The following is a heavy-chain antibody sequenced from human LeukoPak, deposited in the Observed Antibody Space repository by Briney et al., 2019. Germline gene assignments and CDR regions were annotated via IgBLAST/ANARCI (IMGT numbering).Heavy chain of an antibody. CDR3: AREGGGLGAFDV. V-gene: IGHV3-30*04. D-gene: IGHD3-10*01. J-gene: IGHJ3*01. CDR1: GLYFDSHA. CDR2: ISYTGGNE. Sequence: PGRSLRLSCAASGLYFDSHAMHWVRQAPGKGLEWVAFISYTGGNEYYADPVKGRFTISRDNSKNTLYLQMNSLRSEDTAVYFCAREGGGLGAFDVWGQGTVVTVSS.